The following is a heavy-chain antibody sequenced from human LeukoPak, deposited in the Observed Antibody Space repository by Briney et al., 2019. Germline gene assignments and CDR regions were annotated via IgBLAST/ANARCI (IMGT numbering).Heavy chain of an antibody. D-gene: IGHD3-22*01. V-gene: IGHV4-31*03. J-gene: IGHJ3*02. CDR3: ARESVPHYYDSSGYPLRAFDI. CDR1: GGSISSGGYY. CDR2: IYYSGST. Sequence: PSQTLSLTCTVSGGSISSGGYYWSWIRQHPGKGLEWIGYIYYSGSTYYNPSLKSRVTISVDTSKNQFSLKLSSVTAADTAVYYCARESVPHYYDSSGYPLRAFDIWGQGTMVTVSS.